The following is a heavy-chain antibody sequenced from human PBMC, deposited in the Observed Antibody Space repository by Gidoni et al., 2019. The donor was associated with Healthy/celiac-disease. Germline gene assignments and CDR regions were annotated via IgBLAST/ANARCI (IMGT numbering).Heavy chain of an antibody. CDR1: GGSISSGGYS. CDR3: ARGSSSWYIDY. Sequence: QLHLQESGSVLVKPSHTLSLTCAVSGGSISSGGYSWSWIRQPTGKGLEWIGYSYHSGSTYYNPSLKSRVTISVDRSKNQVSLKLSSVTAADTAVYYCARGSSSWYIDYWGQGTLVTVSS. D-gene: IGHD6-13*01. J-gene: IGHJ4*02. V-gene: IGHV4-30-2*01. CDR2: SYHSGST.